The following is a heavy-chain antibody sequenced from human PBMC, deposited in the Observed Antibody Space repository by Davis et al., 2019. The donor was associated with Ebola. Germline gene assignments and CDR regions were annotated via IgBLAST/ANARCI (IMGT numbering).Heavy chain of an antibody. CDR3: ARDLRYYYYGMDV. Sequence: MPSETLSLTCTVSGGSISSSSYYWGWIRQPPGKGLEWIGSIYYSGSTYYNPSLKSRVTISVDTSKNQFSLKLSSVTAADMAVYYCARDLRYYYYGMDVWGQGTTVTVSS. J-gene: IGHJ6*02. CDR1: GGSISSSSYY. V-gene: IGHV4-39*07. CDR2: IYYSGST. D-gene: IGHD3-10*01.